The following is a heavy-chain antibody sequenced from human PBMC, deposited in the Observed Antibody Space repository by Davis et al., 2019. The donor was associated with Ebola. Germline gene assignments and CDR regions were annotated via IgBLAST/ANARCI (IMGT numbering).Heavy chain of an antibody. D-gene: IGHD2-21*01. J-gene: IGHJ4*02. CDR3: ARAHSRHFDY. CDR2: ISYDGSEK. V-gene: IGHV3-30*03. Sequence: GESLKISCAATGFTFNSYDMHWVRQAPGKGLEWVSFISYDGSEKLYGDSMKGRFTISRDNSRNTLYLQMNSLRAEDTAVYYCARAHSRHFDYWGQGTLVTVSS. CDR1: GFTFNSYD.